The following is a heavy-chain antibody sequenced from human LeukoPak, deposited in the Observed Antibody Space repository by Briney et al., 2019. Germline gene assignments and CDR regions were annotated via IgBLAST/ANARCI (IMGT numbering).Heavy chain of an antibody. CDR2: IYYSGST. CDR3: ARAYYYDSSGLDV. D-gene: IGHD3-22*01. J-gene: IGHJ6*04. Sequence: PSETLSLTCAVYGGSFSGYYWSWIRQPPGKGLEWIGYIYYSGSTYYNPSLKSRVTISVDTSKNQFSLKLSSVTAADSAVYYCARAYYYDSSGLDVWGKGTTVTVSS. V-gene: IGHV4-30-4*08. CDR1: GGSFSGYY.